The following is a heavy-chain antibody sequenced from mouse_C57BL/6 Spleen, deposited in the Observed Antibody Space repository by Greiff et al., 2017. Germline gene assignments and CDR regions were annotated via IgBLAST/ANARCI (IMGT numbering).Heavy chain of an antibody. Sequence: VKLQESGPGLVQPSQSLSITCTVSGFSLTSYGVHWVRQSPGKGLEWLGVIWRGGSTDYNAAFMSRLSITKDNSKSQVFFKMNSLQADDTAIYYCAKKEYYGSSYDAMDDWGQGTSVTVSS. CDR1: GFSLTSYG. CDR2: IWRGGST. J-gene: IGHJ4*01. D-gene: IGHD1-1*01. CDR3: AKKEYYGSSYDAMDD. V-gene: IGHV2-5*01.